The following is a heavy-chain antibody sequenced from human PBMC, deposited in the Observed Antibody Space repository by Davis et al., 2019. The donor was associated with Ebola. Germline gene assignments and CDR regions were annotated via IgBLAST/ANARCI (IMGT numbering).Heavy chain of an antibody. J-gene: IGHJ2*01. V-gene: IGHV4-39*02. D-gene: IGHD3-22*01. Sequence: GSLRLSCTVSGGSISSSSYYWGWIRQPPGKGLEWIGSIYYSGSTYYNPSLKSRVTISVDTSKNQFSLKLSSVTAADTAVYYCARESPTYYYDSSGYSAYWYFDLWGRGTLVTVSS. CDR1: GGSISSSSYY. CDR3: ARESPTYYYDSSGYSAYWYFDL. CDR2: IYYSGST.